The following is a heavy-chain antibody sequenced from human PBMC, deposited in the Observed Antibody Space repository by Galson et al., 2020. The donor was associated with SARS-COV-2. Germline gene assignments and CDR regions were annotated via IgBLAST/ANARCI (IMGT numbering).Heavy chain of an antibody. J-gene: IGHJ3*02. CDR3: ARYSSGWNSDSAFDI. V-gene: IGHV4-39*01. Sequence: SETLSLTCTVSGGSISSSSYYWGWIRQPPGKGLEWIGSIYYSGSTYYNPSLKSRVTISVDTSKNQFSLKLSSVTAADTAVYYCARYSSGWNSDSAFDIWGQGTMVNVSS. D-gene: IGHD6-19*01. CDR2: IYYSGST. CDR1: GGSISSSSYY.